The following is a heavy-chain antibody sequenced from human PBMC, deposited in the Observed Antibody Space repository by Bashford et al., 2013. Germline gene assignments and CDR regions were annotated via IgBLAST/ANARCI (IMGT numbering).Heavy chain of an antibody. J-gene: IGHJ3*02. Sequence: SETLSLTCTVSGGSISTSNYHWGWIRQPPGKGLEWIGTIFDSGSTSYNPSLKSRVTISVDTSKNQFSLKLSSVTAADTAVYYCASHIVVVPAAKSSAFDIWGQGDNGHRLL. CDR1: GGSISTSNYH. CDR3: ASHIVVVPAAKSSAFDI. CDR2: IFDSGST. V-gene: IGHV4-39*01. D-gene: IGHD2-2*01.